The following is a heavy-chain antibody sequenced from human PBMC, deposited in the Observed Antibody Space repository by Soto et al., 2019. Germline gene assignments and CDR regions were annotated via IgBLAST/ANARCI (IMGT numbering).Heavy chain of an antibody. V-gene: IGHV1-18*01. CDR2: ISAYNGNT. J-gene: IGHJ6*02. CDR1: GYTFISYG. Sequence: QVQLVQSGAEVKKPGASVKVSCKASGYTFISYGISWVRQAPGQGLEWMGWISAYNGNTNYAQKFQGRVTMTTDTSTSTAYMELRSVRSDDTAVYYCARGGKYCTNGLSSCYRMDGWGQGTRVTVSS. CDR3: ARGGKYCTNGLSSCYRMDG. D-gene: IGHD2-8*01.